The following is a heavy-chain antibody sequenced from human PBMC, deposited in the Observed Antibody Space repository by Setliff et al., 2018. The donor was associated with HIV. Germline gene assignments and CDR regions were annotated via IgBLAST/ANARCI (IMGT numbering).Heavy chain of an antibody. J-gene: IGHJ6*03. CDR3: ARGRCSGGTCSGRYSYLHIDV. V-gene: IGHV4-31*03. D-gene: IGHD2-15*01. Sequence: SETLSLTCTVSGGSINKDAYYWSWIRQHPGKGLEWIGFIYYSGSTYYNPSLKSRVIISVDTSKNQFSLKLSSVAAADTAVYYCARGRCSGGTCSGRYSYLHIDVWGKGTTVTVSS. CDR1: GGSINKDAYY. CDR2: IYYSGST.